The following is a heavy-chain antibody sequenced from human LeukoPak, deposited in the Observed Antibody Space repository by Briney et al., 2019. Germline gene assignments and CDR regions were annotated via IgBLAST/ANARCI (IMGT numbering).Heavy chain of an antibody. CDR1: GGSFSGYY. Sequence: PSETLSLTCAVYGGSFSGYYWSWIRQPPGKGLEWIGEINHSGSTNYNPSLKSRVTISVDTSKNQFSLKLSSVTAADTAVYYCARRPVVPAAMEGDYYYYYGMDVWGQGTTVTVSS. CDR2: INHSGST. D-gene: IGHD2-2*01. J-gene: IGHJ6*02. V-gene: IGHV4-34*01. CDR3: ARRPVVPAAMEGDYYYYYGMDV.